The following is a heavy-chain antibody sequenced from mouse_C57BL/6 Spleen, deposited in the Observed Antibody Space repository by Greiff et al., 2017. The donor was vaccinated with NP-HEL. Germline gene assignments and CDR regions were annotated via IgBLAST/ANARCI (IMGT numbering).Heavy chain of an antibody. CDR1: GYTFTDYY. Sequence: VQLQQSGPVLVKPGASVKMSCKASGYTFTDYYMNWVKQSHGKSLEWIGVINPYNGGTSYNQKFKGKATLTVDKSSSTAYMELNSLTSEDSAVYYCARLRFSTTVVGYFDVWGTGTTVTVSS. J-gene: IGHJ1*03. V-gene: IGHV1-19*01. CDR3: ARLRFSTTVVGYFDV. D-gene: IGHD1-1*01. CDR2: INPYNGGT.